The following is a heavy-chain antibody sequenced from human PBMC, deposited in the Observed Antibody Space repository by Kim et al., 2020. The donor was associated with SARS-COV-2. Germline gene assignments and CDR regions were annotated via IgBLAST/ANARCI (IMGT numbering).Heavy chain of an antibody. J-gene: IGHJ6*02. CDR3: ARDSPDYPPYYYGMDV. CDR2: IIPILGIA. Sequence: SVKVSCKASGGTFSSYTISWVRQAPGQGLEWMGRIIPILGIANYAQKFQGRVTITADKSTSTAYMELSSLRSEDTAVYYCARDSPDYPPYYYGMDVWGQGTTVTVSS. D-gene: IGHD5-12*01. CDR1: GGTFSSYT. V-gene: IGHV1-69*04.